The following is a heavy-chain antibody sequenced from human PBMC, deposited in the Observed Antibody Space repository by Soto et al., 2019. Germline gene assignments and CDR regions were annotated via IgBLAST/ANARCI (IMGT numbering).Heavy chain of an antibody. CDR2: INPSDGRT. J-gene: IGHJ4*02. D-gene: IGHD3-10*01. CDR1: GYTFTSYC. V-gene: IGHV1-46*01. CDR3: ARVGELGPHNY. Sequence: QVQLVQSGAEVKKPGASVKISCKASGYTFTSYCIHWVRQAPGQGLEWMGIINPSDGRTTYAQGFQGRVTMTRDTSTSTGYMQLGSLRSEDTAVYYCARVGELGPHNYWGQGTLVTVSS.